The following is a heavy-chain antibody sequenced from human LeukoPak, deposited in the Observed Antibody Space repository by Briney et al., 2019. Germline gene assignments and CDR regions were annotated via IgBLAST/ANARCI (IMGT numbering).Heavy chain of an antibody. D-gene: IGHD6-19*01. V-gene: IGHV3-33*08. J-gene: IGHJ4*02. CDR1: GFTFSSYE. CDR2: IWYDGSNK. Sequence: GGSLRLSCAASGFTFSSYEMNWVRQAPGKGLEWVAAIWYDGSNKYYADSVKGRFTISRDNSKNTLYLQMNSLRAEDTAVYYCARDPRLVTVTRTGDYWGQGTLVTVSS. CDR3: ARDPRLVTVTRTGDY.